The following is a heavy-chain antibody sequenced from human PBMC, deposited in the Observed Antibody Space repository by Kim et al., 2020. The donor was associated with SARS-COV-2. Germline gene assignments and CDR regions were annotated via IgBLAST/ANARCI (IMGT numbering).Heavy chain of an antibody. J-gene: IGHJ4*02. D-gene: IGHD6-13*01. CDR3: ARAGSVYSSRWHGGDHDY. Sequence: SETLSLTCTVSGGSISSYYWSWIRQPPGKGLEWIGFIYYSGSTNYNPSLKSRVTISVDTSKNQFSLKLSSVTAADTAAYYCARAGSVYSSRWHGGDHDYWGQATLVTVSS. CDR1: GGSISSYY. CDR2: IYYSGST. V-gene: IGHV4-59*01.